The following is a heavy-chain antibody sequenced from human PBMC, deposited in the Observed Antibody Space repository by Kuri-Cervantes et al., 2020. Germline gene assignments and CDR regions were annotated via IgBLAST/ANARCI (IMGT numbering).Heavy chain of an antibody. J-gene: IGHJ4*02. D-gene: IGHD6-19*01. CDR2: ISAYNGNT. Sequence: ASVKVSCKASGYTFTSYGISWVRQAPGQGLEWMGWISAYNGNTNYAQKLQGRVTMTTDTSTSTAYMELRSLRSEDTAVYYCARRYSSGWSFDYWGQGTLVNVSS. CDR3: ARRYSSGWSFDY. CDR1: GYTFTSYG. V-gene: IGHV1-18*01.